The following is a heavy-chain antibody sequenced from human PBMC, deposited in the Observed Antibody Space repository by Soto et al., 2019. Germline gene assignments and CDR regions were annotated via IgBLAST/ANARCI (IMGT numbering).Heavy chain of an antibody. CDR1: GGSFSGYY. Sequence: SETLSLTCAVYGGSFSGYYWSWIRQPPGKGLEWIGEINHSGSTNYNPSLKSRVTISVDTSKNQFSLKLSSVTAADTAVYYCARGRPKTGTTTHYYGSGSYYSHTYFDYWGQGTLVTVSS. CDR2: INHSGST. CDR3: ARGRPKTGTTTHYYGSGSYYSHTYFDY. D-gene: IGHD3-10*01. V-gene: IGHV4-34*01. J-gene: IGHJ4*02.